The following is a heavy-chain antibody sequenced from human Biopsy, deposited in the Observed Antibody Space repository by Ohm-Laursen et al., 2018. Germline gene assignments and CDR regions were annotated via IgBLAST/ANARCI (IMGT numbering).Heavy chain of an antibody. J-gene: IGHJ3*01. CDR3: ARVRVWADSEGAFDP. CDR2: IYYSGNT. D-gene: IGHD1-26*01. CDR1: GGSINNFY. Sequence: GTLSLTCIVSGGSINNFYWSWIRQPPGKGLEWIGIIYYSGNTKYNPSLKSRVTISVDTFRNQFSLKPSSVTAADTAVYYCARVRVWADSEGAFDPWGQGTMVTVSS. V-gene: IGHV4-59*01.